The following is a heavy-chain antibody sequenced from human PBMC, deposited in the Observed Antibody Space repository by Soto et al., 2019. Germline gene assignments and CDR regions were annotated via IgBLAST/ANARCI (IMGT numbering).Heavy chain of an antibody. CDR3: ARHALTLTAMVAY. V-gene: IGHV5-51*01. CDR2: IYPGDSDT. CDR1: GYSFTSYW. J-gene: IGHJ4*02. D-gene: IGHD5-18*01. Sequence: GESLKISCKGSGYSFTSYWIGWVRQMPGKGLEWMGIIYPGDSDTRYSPSFQDQVTISADKSISTAYLQWSSLKASDTAMYYCARHALTLTAMVAYWGQGTLVTVSS.